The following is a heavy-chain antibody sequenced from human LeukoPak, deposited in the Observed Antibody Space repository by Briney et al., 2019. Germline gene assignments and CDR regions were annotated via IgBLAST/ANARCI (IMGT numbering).Heavy chain of an antibody. CDR3: AAGFRDYYDSSGYYYLSWFDP. V-gene: IGHV1-58*02. CDR1: GFTFTSSA. J-gene: IGHJ5*02. D-gene: IGHD3-22*01. Sequence: SVKVSCKASGFTFTSSAMQWVRQARGQRLEWIGWIVVGSGNTNYAQKFQERVTITRDMSTSTAYMELSSLRSEDTALYYCAAGFRDYYDSSGYYYLSWFDPWGQGTLVTVSS. CDR2: IVVGSGNT.